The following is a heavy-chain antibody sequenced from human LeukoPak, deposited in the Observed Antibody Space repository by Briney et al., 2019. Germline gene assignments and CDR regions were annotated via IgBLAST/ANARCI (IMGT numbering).Heavy chain of an antibody. CDR1: GFTASSNS. CDR3: ARDDCSGGSCWGGSSY. D-gene: IGHD2-15*01. V-gene: IGHV3-66*03. CDR2: IYSDNT. J-gene: IGHJ4*02. Sequence: GGSRRLSCTVSGFTASSNSMSWVRQAPGKGLEWVSFIYSDNTHYSDSVKGRFTISRDNSKNTLYLQMSSLRAKDTAVYYCARDDCSGGSCWGGSSYWGQGTLVTVSS.